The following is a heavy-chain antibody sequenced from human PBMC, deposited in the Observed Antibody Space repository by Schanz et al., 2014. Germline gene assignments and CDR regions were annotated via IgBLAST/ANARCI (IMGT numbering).Heavy chain of an antibody. CDR2: VRFDGSER. CDR3: AKDVYRGYYSVSSDS. D-gene: IGHD5-12*01. J-gene: IGHJ5*01. V-gene: IGHV3-30*02. Sequence: VQLVESGGGLVQPGGSLRLSCAASGFTVSNNYMSWVRQAPGKGLEWVAFVRFDGSERYYADSVKGRFTISRDDSKSTLHLQMNSLRAEDTALYYCAKDVYRGYYSVSSDSWGQGTLVTVSS. CDR1: GFTVSNNY.